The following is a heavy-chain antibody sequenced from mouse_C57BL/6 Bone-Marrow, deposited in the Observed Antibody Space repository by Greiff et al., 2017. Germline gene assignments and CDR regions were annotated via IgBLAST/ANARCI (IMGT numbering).Heavy chain of an antibody. CDR2: INPSNGGT. J-gene: IGHJ2*01. CDR3: ARWDSHDWDFDY. CDR1: GYTFTSYW. D-gene: IGHD4-1*01. V-gene: IGHV1-53*01. Sequence: VQLQQPGTELVKPGASVKLSCKASGYTFTSYWMHWVKQRPGQGLEWIGNINPSNGGTNYNEKFKSKATLTVDKSSSTAYMQLSSLTSEDAAVYYCARWDSHDWDFDYWGQGTTLTVSS.